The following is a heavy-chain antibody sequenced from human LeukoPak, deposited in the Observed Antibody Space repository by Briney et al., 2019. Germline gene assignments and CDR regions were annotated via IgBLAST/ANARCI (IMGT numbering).Heavy chain of an antibody. J-gene: IGHJ4*02. CDR3: ARDSDLAAAGTFSFLDY. V-gene: IGHV1-2*06. D-gene: IGHD6-13*01. CDR1: GYTFTGYY. CDR2: INPNSGGT. Sequence: ASVKVSCKASGYTFTGYYMHWVRQAPGQGLEWMGRINPNSGGTNYAQKFQGRVTMTRDTSISTAYKELSRLRSDDTAVYYCARDSDLAAAGTFSFLDYWGQGTLVTVSS.